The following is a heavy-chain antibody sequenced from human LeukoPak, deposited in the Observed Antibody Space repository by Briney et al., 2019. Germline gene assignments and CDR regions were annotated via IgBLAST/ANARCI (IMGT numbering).Heavy chain of an antibody. J-gene: IGHJ6*02. CDR1: GFTVSSNY. CDR3: ATPHCSSTSCPKIYYYGMDV. D-gene: IGHD2-2*01. CDR2: ISGSGGST. Sequence: GGSLRLSCAASGFTVSSNYMSWVRQAPGKGLEWVSAISGSGGSTYYADSVKGRFTISRDNSKNTLYLQMNSLRAEDTAVYYCATPHCSSTSCPKIYYYGMDVWGQGTTVTVSS. V-gene: IGHV3-23*01.